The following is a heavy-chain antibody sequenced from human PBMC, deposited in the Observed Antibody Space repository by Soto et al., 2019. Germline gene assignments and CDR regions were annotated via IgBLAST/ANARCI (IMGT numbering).Heavy chain of an antibody. CDR3: ATDDILTGSSFDY. Sequence: EVQLLESGGGLVQPGGSLRLSCAASGFTFSSYAMSWVRQAPGKGLEWVSAISGSGGSTYYADSVKGRFTISRDNSKNTLYLQMNSLRADDTAVYYCATDDILTGSSFDYWGQGTLVTVSS. J-gene: IGHJ4*02. D-gene: IGHD3-9*01. CDR2: ISGSGGST. V-gene: IGHV3-23*01. CDR1: GFTFSSYA.